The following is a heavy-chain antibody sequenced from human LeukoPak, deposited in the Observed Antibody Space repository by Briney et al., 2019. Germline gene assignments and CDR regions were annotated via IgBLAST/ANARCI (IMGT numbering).Heavy chain of an antibody. CDR3: ARDFRTSLGMFSGDY. CDR1: GFTASSNY. CDR2: IYTGDNT. V-gene: IGHV3-53*01. Sequence: PGGSLRLSCAASGFTASSNYMSWVRQAPRKGLEWDAVIYTGDNTYYADSVKARSTISRNNSQNTLYLQITSLRAEDTAVYYCARDFRTSLGMFSGDYWGQGTLVTVSS. J-gene: IGHJ4*02. D-gene: IGHD3-10*01.